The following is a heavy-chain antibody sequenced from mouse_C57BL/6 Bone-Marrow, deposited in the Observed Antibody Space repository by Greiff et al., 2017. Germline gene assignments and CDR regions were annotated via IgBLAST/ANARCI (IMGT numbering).Heavy chain of an antibody. CDR3: ARDGYYAMDY. V-gene: IGHV1-59*01. CDR1: GYAFSSYW. CDR2: IDPSDSYT. D-gene: IGHD1-2*01. Sequence: VQLQESGAELVKPGASVKISCKASGYAFSSYWMHWVKQRPGQGLEWIGVIDPSDSYTNYNQKFKGKATLTVDTSSSTAYMQLSSLTSEDSAVYYCARDGYYAMDYWGQGTSVTVSS. J-gene: IGHJ4*01.